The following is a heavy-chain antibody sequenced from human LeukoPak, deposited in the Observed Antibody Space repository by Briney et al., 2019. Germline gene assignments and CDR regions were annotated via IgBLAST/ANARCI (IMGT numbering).Heavy chain of an antibody. D-gene: IGHD6-19*01. Sequence: ASVKVSCKVSGYTLTALSMHWVRQAPGKGLEGRGGFDPEDGETIYAQKFQGRVTMTEDTSTDTAYVELSSLRSEDTAVYYCATDRTLSLGQWLVLSNWGQGTLVTVSS. CDR1: GYTLTALS. CDR2: FDPEDGET. CDR3: ATDRTLSLGQWLVLSN. V-gene: IGHV1-24*01. J-gene: IGHJ4*02.